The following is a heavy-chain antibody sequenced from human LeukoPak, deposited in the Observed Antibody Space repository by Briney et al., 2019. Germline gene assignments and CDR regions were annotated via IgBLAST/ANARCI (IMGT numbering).Heavy chain of an antibody. CDR2: INPSGGST. Sequence: ASVKVSCKASGYTFTSYYMHWVRQAPGQGLEWMGIINPSGGSTSYAQKFQGRVTMTRDMSTSTVYMELSSLRSEDTAVYYCARGALSYKTYYYYYMDVWGKGTTVTVSS. CDR3: ARGALSYKTYYYYYMDV. J-gene: IGHJ6*03. V-gene: IGHV1-46*01. D-gene: IGHD3-10*01. CDR1: GYTFTSYY.